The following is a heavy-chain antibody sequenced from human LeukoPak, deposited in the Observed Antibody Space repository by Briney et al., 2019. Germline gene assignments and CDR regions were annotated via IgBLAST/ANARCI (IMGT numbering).Heavy chain of an antibody. V-gene: IGHV3-23*01. J-gene: IGHJ4*02. CDR2: ISANGGST. CDR3: AKYSSGWYYYFDY. D-gene: IGHD6-19*01. CDR1: GFTISTYA. Sequence: GGSLRLSCAASGFTISTYAMTWVRQAPGKGLEWVSSISANGGSTFCADSVKGRFAISRDPSKNTLYLQMDSLRVDDTAVYYCAKYSSGWYYYFDYWGQGTLVTVSS.